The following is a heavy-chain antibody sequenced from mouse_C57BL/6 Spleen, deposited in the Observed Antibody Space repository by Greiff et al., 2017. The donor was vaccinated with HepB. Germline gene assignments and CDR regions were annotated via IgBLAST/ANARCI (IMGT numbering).Heavy chain of an antibody. CDR1: GYTFTSYW. D-gene: IGHD1-1*01. Sequence: QVQLQQPGAELVMPGASVKLSCKASGYTFTSYWMHWVKQRPGQGLEWIGEIDPSDSYTNYNQKFKGKSTLTVDTSSSTAYMQLSSLTSEDSAVYYCARWGAEVEGYWYFDVWGTGTTVTVSS. J-gene: IGHJ1*03. CDR2: IDPSDSYT. CDR3: ARWGAEVEGYWYFDV. V-gene: IGHV1-69*01.